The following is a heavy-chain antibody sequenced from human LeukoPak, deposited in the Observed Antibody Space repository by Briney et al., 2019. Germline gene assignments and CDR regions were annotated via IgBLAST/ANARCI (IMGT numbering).Heavy chain of an antibody. Sequence: GGSLRLSCAASGFTFSNYWVHWVRQAPGEGLVWVSRINRDGSTTKYADSVKGRFTVSRDNAKNTLNLQMNSLRAEDTAVYYCARDKKSGESSEIDYWGQGTLVTVSS. V-gene: IGHV3-74*03. CDR2: INRDGSTT. CDR3: ARDKKSGESSEIDY. J-gene: IGHJ4*02. CDR1: GFTFSNYW. D-gene: IGHD3-10*01.